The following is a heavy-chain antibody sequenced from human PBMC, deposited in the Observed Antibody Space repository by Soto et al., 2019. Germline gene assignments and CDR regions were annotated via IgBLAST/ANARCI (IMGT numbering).Heavy chain of an antibody. J-gene: IGHJ6*02. Sequence: GASVKVSCKASGYTFTGYYMHWVRQAPGQGLEWMGWINPNSGGTNYAQKFQGRVTMTRDASISTAYMGLSRLRSDDTAVYYWARVENNWNYYYGMDVWGQGTTVTVSS. D-gene: IGHD1-20*01. CDR1: GYTFTGYY. CDR3: ARVENNWNYYYGMDV. V-gene: IGHV1-2*02. CDR2: INPNSGGT.